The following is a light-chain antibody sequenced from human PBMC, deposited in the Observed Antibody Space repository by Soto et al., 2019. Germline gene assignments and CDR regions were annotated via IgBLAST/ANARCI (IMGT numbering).Light chain of an antibody. J-gene: IGKJ1*01. V-gene: IGKV4-1*01. CDR2: WAS. CDR3: QQYYNTPHM. Sequence: DIQMTQSPSSLSASVGDRFTITCQASHDITSYLAWYQQKPGQPPKLLIYWASTRESGVPDRFSGSGSGTDFTLTISSLQAEDVAVYYCQQYYNTPHMFGQGTKVDIK. CDR1: HDITSY.